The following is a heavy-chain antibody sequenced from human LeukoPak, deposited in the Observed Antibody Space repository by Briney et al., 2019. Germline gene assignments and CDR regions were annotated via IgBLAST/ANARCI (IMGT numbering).Heavy chain of an antibody. V-gene: IGHV3-74*01. J-gene: IGHJ4*02. CDR1: GFTFSDFW. D-gene: IGHD3-22*01. CDR2: IKSDGSTT. Sequence: GGSLRLSCVVSGFTFSDFWISWVRQAPGKGLVWVSHIKSDGSTTRYADSVKGRFTISRDNAKNTLYLQMDSLRAEDTAVYYCTRVFYHDSSDYWGQGSLVTVSS. CDR3: TRVFYHDSSDY.